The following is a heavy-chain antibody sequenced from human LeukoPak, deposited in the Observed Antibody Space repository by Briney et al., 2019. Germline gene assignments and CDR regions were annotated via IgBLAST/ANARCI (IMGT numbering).Heavy chain of an antibody. J-gene: IGHJ4*02. V-gene: IGHV3-23*01. D-gene: IGHD3-22*01. Sequence: GGSLRLSCAASGFTFSSYAMSWVRQAPGKGLEWVSALSSSGGSTYYADSVEGRFTISRDNSKNTLYLQMNSLRAEDTAVYYCAKGGSSAYYFPHYFDYWGQGILVTVSS. CDR2: LSSSGGST. CDR3: AKGGSSAYYFPHYFDY. CDR1: GFTFSSYA.